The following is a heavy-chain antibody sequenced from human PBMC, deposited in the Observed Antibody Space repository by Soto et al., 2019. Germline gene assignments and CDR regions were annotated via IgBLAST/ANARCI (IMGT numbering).Heavy chain of an antibody. J-gene: IGHJ6*02. D-gene: IGHD6-6*01. V-gene: IGHV4-59*01. CDR1: GGSISSYY. Sequence: QVQLQESGPGLVKPSETLSLTCTVSGGSISSYYWSWIRQPPGKGLEWIGYIYYSGSTNYNPSLKSRVTISVDTSKHQFSLKLSSVTAADTAVYYCASYRPVQGQYYYYGMDVWGQGTTVTVSS. CDR2: IYYSGST. CDR3: ASYRPVQGQYYYYGMDV.